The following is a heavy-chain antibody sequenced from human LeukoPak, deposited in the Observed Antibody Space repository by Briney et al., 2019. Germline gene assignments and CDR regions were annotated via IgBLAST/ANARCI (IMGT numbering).Heavy chain of an antibody. CDR2: INPNSGAT. J-gene: IGHJ4*02. CDR3: ARDQNYFDTTAYYGMDC. V-gene: IGHV1-2*02. CDR1: GYSFSGYY. D-gene: IGHD3-22*01. Sequence: ASVKVSCKASGYSFSGYYIHWVRQAPGQGLEWRGWINPNSGATNYAQKFQGTVTMTRDTSTTTAYMQLSGLRSDDTAVYYCARDQNYFDTTAYYGMDCWGQGTLVTVSS.